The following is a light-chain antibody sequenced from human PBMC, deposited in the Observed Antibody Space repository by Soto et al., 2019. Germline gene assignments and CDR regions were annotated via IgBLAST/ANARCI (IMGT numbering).Light chain of an antibody. CDR2: DAS. Sequence: DIQMTQSPSSLSASVGDRVTITCQASQDISNYLNWYQQKPGKAPKLLIYDASNLETGVPSRFSGSGSGTDFTFTISSLQPEDIATYYCQEYETFSPWTFGQGTKVEMK. V-gene: IGKV1-33*01. CDR1: QDISNY. CDR3: QEYETFSPWT. J-gene: IGKJ1*01.